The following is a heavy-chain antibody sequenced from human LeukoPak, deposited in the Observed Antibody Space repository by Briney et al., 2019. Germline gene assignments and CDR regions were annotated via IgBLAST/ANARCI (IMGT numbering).Heavy chain of an antibody. CDR3: ARRWDPMVRGEDGMDV. Sequence: GESLKISCKGSGYSFTSYWIGWVRQMPGKGLEWMGIIYPGDSDTRYSPSFQGQVTISADKSISTAYLQWSSLKASDTAMYYCARRWDPMVRGEDGMDVWGQGTTVTVSS. CDR1: GYSFTSYW. V-gene: IGHV5-51*01. CDR2: IYPGDSDT. D-gene: IGHD3-10*01. J-gene: IGHJ6*02.